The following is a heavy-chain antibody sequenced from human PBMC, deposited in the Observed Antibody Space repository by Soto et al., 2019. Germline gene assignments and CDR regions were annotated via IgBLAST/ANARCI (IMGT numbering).Heavy chain of an antibody. CDR3: AKAVGSYGNFDY. J-gene: IGHJ4*02. V-gene: IGHV3-9*01. CDR2: ISWNSGSI. D-gene: IGHD5-18*01. CDR1: GFTFDDYV. Sequence: EVQLVESGGGLVQPGRSLRLSCAASGFTFDDYVMHWVRQAPGKGLEWVSRISWNSGSIGYADSVKGRFTISRDNAKNSLYLQMNSLRAEDTALYYCAKAVGSYGNFDYWGQGTLVTVSS.